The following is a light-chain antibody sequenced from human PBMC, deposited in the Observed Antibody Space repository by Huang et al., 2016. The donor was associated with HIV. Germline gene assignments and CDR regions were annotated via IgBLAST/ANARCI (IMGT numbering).Light chain of an antibody. J-gene: IGKJ1*01. CDR3: QQYNNWPRT. V-gene: IGKV3-15*01. CDR1: QSVSSN. Sequence: EIVMTQSPATLSVSPGERATLSCRASQSVSSNLAWYQLKPGQAPRLLIYGASTRAPGIPARFSGSGSGTEFALTISSLQSEDFAVYYCQQYNNWPRTFGQGTKVEIK. CDR2: GAS.